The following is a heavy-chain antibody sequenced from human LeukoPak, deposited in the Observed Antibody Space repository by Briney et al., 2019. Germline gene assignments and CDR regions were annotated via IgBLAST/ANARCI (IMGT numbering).Heavy chain of an antibody. CDR3: ARYQVIVAANYYFDY. CDR1: GYTFTSYG. V-gene: IGHV1-18*01. J-gene: IGHJ4*02. CDR2: ISAYNGNT. D-gene: IGHD3-22*01. Sequence: ASVKVSCKASGYTFTSYGISWVRQAPGQGLEWMGWISAYNGNTNYAQKLQGRVTMTTDTSTSTAYTELRSLRSDDTAVYYCARYQVIVAANYYFDYWGQGTLVTVSS.